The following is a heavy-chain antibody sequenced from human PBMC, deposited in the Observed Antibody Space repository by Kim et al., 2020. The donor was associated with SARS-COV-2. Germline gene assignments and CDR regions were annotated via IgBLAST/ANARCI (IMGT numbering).Heavy chain of an antibody. CDR3: ARVDYDFWSGSTPAEYFQH. D-gene: IGHD3-3*01. J-gene: IGHJ1*01. V-gene: IGHV3-11*06. Sequence: GRFTISRDNAKNSLYLQMNSLRAEDTAVYYCARVDYDFWSGSTPAEYFQHWGQGTLVTVSS.